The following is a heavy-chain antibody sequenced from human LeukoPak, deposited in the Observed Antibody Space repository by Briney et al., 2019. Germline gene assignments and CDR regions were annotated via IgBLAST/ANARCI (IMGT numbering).Heavy chain of an antibody. J-gene: IGHJ4*02. CDR2: IYNSGST. V-gene: IGHV4-30-4*08. Sequence: SETLSLTCTVSGASINNVDFYGTWIRQAPGKGLEWIGYIYNSGSTHFNPSLKSRVTMSDDTSKNQFSLTLSSVTAADTAVYYCAAEEIVIVPTATNSYFDTWGQGILVTVSS. CDR3: AAEEIVIVPTATNSYFDT. CDR1: GASINNVDFY. D-gene: IGHD3-16*02.